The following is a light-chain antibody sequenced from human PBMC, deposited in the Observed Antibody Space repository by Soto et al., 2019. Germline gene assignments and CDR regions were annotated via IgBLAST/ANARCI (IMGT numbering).Light chain of an antibody. CDR3: QQYHNWPPYT. J-gene: IGKJ2*01. V-gene: IGKV3-15*01. CDR1: QSVSSN. CDR2: GAS. Sequence: EIVMTQSPATLSVSPGERATLSCRATQSVSSNLAWYQQKPGQAHRLLIYGASTRATGIPARFSGSGSGTEFTLTISSLQSEDFAVYYCQQYHNWPPYTFGQGTKLEIK.